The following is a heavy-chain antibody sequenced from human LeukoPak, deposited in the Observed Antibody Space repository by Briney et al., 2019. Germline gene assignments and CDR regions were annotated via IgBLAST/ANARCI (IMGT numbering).Heavy chain of an antibody. J-gene: IGHJ3*02. CDR3: ARDRWSGIDAFDI. V-gene: IGHV4-59*01. D-gene: IGHD1-1*01. CDR2: IYYSGST. Sequence: SETLSLTCTVSGGSISSYYWSWIRQPPGKGLEWIRYIYYSGSTNYNPSLKSRVTISVDTSKNQFSLKLSSVTAADTAVYYCARDRWSGIDAFDIWGQGTMVTVSS. CDR1: GGSISSYY.